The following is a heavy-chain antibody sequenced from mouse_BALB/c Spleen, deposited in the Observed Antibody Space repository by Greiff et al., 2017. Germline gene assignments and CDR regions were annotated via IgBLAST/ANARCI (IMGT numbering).Heavy chain of an antibody. CDR1: GFTFSSYG. V-gene: IGHV5-6-3*01. D-gene: IGHD2-1*01. J-gene: IGHJ4*01. CDR3: ARAKLDYGIYAMDY. CDR2: INSNGGST. Sequence: VESGGGLVQPGGSLKLSCAASGFTFSSYGMSWVRQTPDKRLELVATINSNGGSTYYPDSVKGRFTISRDNAKNTLYLQMSSLKSEDTAMYYCARAKLDYGIYAMDYWGQGTSVTVSS.